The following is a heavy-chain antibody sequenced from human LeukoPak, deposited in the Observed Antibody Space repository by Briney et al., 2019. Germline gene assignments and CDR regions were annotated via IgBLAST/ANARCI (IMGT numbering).Heavy chain of an antibody. D-gene: IGHD3-3*01. CDR2: ISAYNGNT. CDR1: GYTFTNYG. J-gene: IGHJ6*04. CDR3: ARQGSGYYEYMDV. Sequence: GASVKVSCKASGYTFTNYGINWVRQAPGQGLEWMGWISAYNGNTKYAQKFQGRVTMTTDTSTSTAYMELRSLRSDDTAVYYCARQGSGYYEYMDVWGKGTTVTVSS. V-gene: IGHV1-18*01.